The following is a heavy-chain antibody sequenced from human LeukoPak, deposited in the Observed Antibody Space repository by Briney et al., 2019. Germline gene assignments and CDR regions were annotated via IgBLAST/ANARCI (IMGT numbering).Heavy chain of an antibody. D-gene: IGHD3-10*01. CDR3: ARVPYGNYHYFYMDV. J-gene: IGHJ6*03. V-gene: IGHV3-53*01. CDR2: NYSGGST. Sequence: PGGSLRVSCAASGFTVSSNYMSWVRQAPGKGLEWVSINYSGGSTYYANSVKGRFTISRDNSKNTVSLQMNSLRAQDTAVYYCARVPYGNYHYFYMDVWGKGTTVTVSS. CDR1: GFTVSSNY.